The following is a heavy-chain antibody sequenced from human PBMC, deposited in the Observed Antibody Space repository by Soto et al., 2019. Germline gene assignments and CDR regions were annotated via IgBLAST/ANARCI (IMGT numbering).Heavy chain of an antibody. Sequence: ASETLSLTCTVSGGSISSSSYYWGWIRQPPGNGLEWIGSIYYSGSTYYNPSLKSRVTISVDTSKNQFSLKLSSVTAADTAVYYCASRADGSGSYLAYYYYMDVWGKGTTVS. J-gene: IGHJ6*03. CDR1: GGSISSSSYY. V-gene: IGHV4-39*01. CDR3: ASRADGSGSYLAYYYYMDV. D-gene: IGHD3-10*01. CDR2: IYYSGST.